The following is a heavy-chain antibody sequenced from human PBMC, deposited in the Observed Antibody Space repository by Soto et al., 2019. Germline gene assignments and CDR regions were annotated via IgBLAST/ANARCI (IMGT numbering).Heavy chain of an antibody. D-gene: IGHD3-22*01. CDR2: IYPGDSDT. Sequence: GESLKISCKGSGYSFTSYWIGWVRQMPGKGLEWMGIIYPGDSDTRYSPSFQGQVTISADKSISTAYLQWSSLKASDAAMYYCASSTSYYYDSSGYADAFDIWGQGTMVTV. CDR1: GYSFTSYW. V-gene: IGHV5-51*01. CDR3: ASSTSYYYDSSGYADAFDI. J-gene: IGHJ3*02.